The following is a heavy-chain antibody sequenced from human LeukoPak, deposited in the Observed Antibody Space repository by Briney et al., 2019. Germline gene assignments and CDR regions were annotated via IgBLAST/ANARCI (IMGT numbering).Heavy chain of an antibody. CDR2: ISSSTSYI. CDR1: GFTFSSYS. Sequence: PGGSLRLSCAASGFTFSSYSMNWVRHAPGKGLEWVSFISSSTSYIYYAASLKGRFTISRDNAKNSLFLQMNSLRAEDTAVYYCATGGVGATSPLFIDYWGQGTLVTVSS. D-gene: IGHD1-26*01. CDR3: ATGGVGATSPLFIDY. V-gene: IGHV3-21*01. J-gene: IGHJ4*02.